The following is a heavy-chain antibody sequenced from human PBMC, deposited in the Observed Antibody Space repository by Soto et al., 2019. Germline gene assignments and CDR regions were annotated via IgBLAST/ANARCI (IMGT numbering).Heavy chain of an antibody. Sequence: GGSLRLSCAASGFTFSSYAMHWVRQAPGKGLEWVAVISYDGSNKYYADSVKGRFTISRDNSKNTLYLQMNSLRAEDTAVYYCARGTRTIFGVVITIFDYWGQGTLVTVPQ. CDR1: GFTFSSYA. D-gene: IGHD3-3*01. J-gene: IGHJ4*02. CDR2: ISYDGSNK. V-gene: IGHV3-30-3*01. CDR3: ARGTRTIFGVVITIFDY.